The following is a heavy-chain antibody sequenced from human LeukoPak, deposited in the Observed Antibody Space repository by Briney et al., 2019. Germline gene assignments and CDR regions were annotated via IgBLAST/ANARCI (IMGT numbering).Heavy chain of an antibody. CDR2: INPISGRT. J-gene: IGHJ4*02. CDR1: VYTFTNSD. CDR3: ARGRSGLAASGTYDY. V-gene: IGHV1-8*01. D-gene: IGHD6-13*01. Sequence: ASVTVSFKASVYTFTNSDINWVRQAAGQGGEGMGWINPISGRTGYAQKFQGTVTMTANTSISTPYMELSSLRFDDTAVYYCARGRSGLAASGTYDYWGQGTLITVSS.